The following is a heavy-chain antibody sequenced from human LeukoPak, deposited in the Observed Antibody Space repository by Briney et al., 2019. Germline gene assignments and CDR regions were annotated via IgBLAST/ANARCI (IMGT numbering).Heavy chain of an antibody. V-gene: IGHV3-11*04. D-gene: IGHD3-9*01. CDR3: AGAQLRYFDGSLSLNPDRFDY. CDR2: ISSGGGTK. J-gene: IGHJ4*02. CDR1: GFPLRAHY. Sequence: GGSLRLSCAASGFPLRAHYMTSIRQSPGRGLEWVSYISSGGGTKNYAESVKGRCTISRDDAKKSLYLQMNSLRAEDTAVYYCAGAQLRYFDGSLSLNPDRFDYWGQGTLVTVSS.